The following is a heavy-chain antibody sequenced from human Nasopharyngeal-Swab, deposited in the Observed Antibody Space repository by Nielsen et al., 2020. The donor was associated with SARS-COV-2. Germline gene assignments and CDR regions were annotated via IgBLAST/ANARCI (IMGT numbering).Heavy chain of an antibody. V-gene: IGHV4-4*07. D-gene: IGHD3-10*01. CDR3: ARVLRSGSYYAFDI. CDR2: IYTSGST. J-gene: IGHJ3*02. CDR1: GCSISSYY. Sequence: SETLSLTFTVSGCSISSYYWSWIRQPAGKGLEWIGRIYTSGSTNYNPSLKSRVTMSVDTSKNQFSLKLSSVTAADTAVYYCARVLRSGSYYAFDIWGQGTMVTVSS.